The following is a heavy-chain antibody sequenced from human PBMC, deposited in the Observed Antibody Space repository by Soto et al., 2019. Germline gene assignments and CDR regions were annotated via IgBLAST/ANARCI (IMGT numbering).Heavy chain of an antibody. CDR2: IYYSGST. V-gene: IGHV4-39*01. Sequence: SETLSLTCTVSGGSISSSSYYWGWIRQPPGKGLEWIGSIYYSGSTYYNPSLKSRVTISVDTSKNQFSLKLSSVTAADTAVYYCARHSDDFWSGYLFDYWGQGTLVTVS. D-gene: IGHD3-3*01. J-gene: IGHJ4*02. CDR1: GGSISSSSYY. CDR3: ARHSDDFWSGYLFDY.